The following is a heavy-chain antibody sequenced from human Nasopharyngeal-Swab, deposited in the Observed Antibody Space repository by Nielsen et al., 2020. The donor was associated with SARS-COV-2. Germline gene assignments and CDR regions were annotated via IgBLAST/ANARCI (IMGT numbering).Heavy chain of an antibody. Sequence: GESLKISCAASGFTFRNSIMNWVRQAPGKGLEWVADITYDGSKKYYADSVKGRFTISRDNSKNTLYLQMNSLRAEDTAVYYCAKDQFFGVVIPSYMDVWGKGTTVTVSS. CDR3: AKDQFFGVVIPSYMDV. CDR1: GFTFRNSI. D-gene: IGHD3-3*01. V-gene: IGHV3-30*18. CDR2: ITYDGSKK. J-gene: IGHJ6*03.